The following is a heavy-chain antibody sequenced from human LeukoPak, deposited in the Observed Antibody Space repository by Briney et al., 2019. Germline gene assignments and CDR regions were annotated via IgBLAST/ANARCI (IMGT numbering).Heavy chain of an antibody. Sequence: GGSLRLSCAASGFTFSSYSMNWVRQAPGKGLEWVSSISRSSNYIYYADSVKGRFTISRDNAKNSLYLQMNSLRAEDTAVYYCARELTYSDYWGQGTLVTVSS. D-gene: IGHD3-9*01. J-gene: IGHJ4*02. CDR2: ISRSSNYI. CDR1: GFTFSSYS. CDR3: ARELTYSDY. V-gene: IGHV3-21*01.